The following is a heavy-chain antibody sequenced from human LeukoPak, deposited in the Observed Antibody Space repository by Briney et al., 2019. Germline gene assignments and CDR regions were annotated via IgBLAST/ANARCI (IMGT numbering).Heavy chain of an antibody. CDR1: GYTFTSYY. Sequence: ASVQVSCKASGYTFTSYYMHWGRQAPGQGLERMGWINPNSGGTNYSQKFQGRVTMTRDTSISTAYMELSRLRSDDTAVYYCARDQSSPTWYYDFWSGYYTGLNYWGQGTLVSVSS. CDR2: INPNSGGT. J-gene: IGHJ4*02. D-gene: IGHD3-3*01. CDR3: ARDQSSPTWYYDFWSGYYTGLNY. V-gene: IGHV1-2*02.